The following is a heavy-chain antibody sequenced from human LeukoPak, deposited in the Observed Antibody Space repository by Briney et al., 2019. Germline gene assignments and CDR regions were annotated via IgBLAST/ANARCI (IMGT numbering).Heavy chain of an antibody. CDR2: ISSSSSTI. D-gene: IGHD2/OR15-2a*01. Sequence: GGSLRLSCAASGFTFSSYEMNWVRQAPGKGLEWVSYISSSSSTIYCADSVKGRFTISRDNSKNTLYLQMNSLRAEDTAVYYCAREVITFDYWGQGTLVTVSS. J-gene: IGHJ4*02. CDR1: GFTFSSYE. V-gene: IGHV3-48*01. CDR3: AREVITFDY.